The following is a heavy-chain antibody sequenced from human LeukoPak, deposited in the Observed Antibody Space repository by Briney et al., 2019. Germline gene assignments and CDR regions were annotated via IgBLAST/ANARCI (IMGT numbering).Heavy chain of an antibody. V-gene: IGHV3-30-3*02. D-gene: IGHD6-13*01. J-gene: IGHJ1*01. CDR2: ISYDGSNK. CDR3: AKNLKNSAWYEG. Sequence: GGSLRLSCAASGFTFSDYVMHWVRQAPGKGLEWVAVISYDGSNKYYADSVKGRFTISRDNSRDTLYLQMNSLRVEDTAVYYCAKNLKNSAWYEGWGQGTLVTVSS. CDR1: GFTFSDYV.